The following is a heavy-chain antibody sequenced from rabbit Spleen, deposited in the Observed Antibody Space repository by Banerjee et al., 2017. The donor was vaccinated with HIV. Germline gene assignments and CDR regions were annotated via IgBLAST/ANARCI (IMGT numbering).Heavy chain of an antibody. J-gene: IGHJ4*01. CDR1: GFSFSSNYY. CDR2: IYTGNSAT. CDR3: ARSFGSSSWEYFFNL. V-gene: IGHV1S40*01. Sequence: QSLEESGGDLVKPGASLTLTCTASGFSFSSNYYMCWVRQAPGKGLEWIACIYTGNSATYYATWAKGRFTISKTSSTTVTLQMTSLTAADTATYFCARSFGSSSWEYFFNLWGPGTLVTVS. D-gene: IGHD4-2*01.